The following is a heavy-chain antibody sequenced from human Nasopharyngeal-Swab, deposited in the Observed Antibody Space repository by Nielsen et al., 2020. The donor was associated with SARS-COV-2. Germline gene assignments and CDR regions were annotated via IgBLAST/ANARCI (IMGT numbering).Heavy chain of an antibody. J-gene: IGHJ6*02. Sequence: GESLKISCAASGFTFNNYNFNWVRQAPGKGLEWVSSISSSSSYIYYADSVKGRFTISRDNAKNSLYLQMNSLRAEDTAVYYCARDGLDYAFCSAYFMDVWGQGTTVTVSS. V-gene: IGHV3-21*01. CDR3: ARDGLDYAFCSAYFMDV. D-gene: IGHD3-3*01. CDR1: GFTFNNYN. CDR2: ISSSSSYI.